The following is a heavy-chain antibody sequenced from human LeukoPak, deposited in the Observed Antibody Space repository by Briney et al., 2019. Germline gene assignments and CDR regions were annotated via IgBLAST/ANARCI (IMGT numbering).Heavy chain of an antibody. CDR2: IKHDGSEK. J-gene: IGHJ3*01. V-gene: IGHV3-7*01. Sequence: GGSLRLSCAASGFTFNTYWMSWVRQTPGKGLEWVANIKHDGSEKYYVDSVRGRFTISRDNAKKSLYLQMNSLKAVDSAVYFCAREQLLANAHDLWGQGTTVIVSS. D-gene: IGHD6-13*01. CDR1: GFTFNTYW. CDR3: AREQLLANAHDL.